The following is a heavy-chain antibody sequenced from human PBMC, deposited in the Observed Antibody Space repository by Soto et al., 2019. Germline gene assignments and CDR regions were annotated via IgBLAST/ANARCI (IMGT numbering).Heavy chain of an antibody. V-gene: IGHV2-26*01. CDR1: GFSLRNARMG. D-gene: IGHD3-22*01. CDR3: ARILAVNYYYYYVDV. Sequence: QVTLKESGPVLVNPTETLTLTCTVSGFSLRNARMGVSWIRQPPGKGLEWLAHILSSDEKSYNTSLKGRLTLSKDTSKSQVVLVMTDMDPVDTATYFCARILAVNYYYYYVDVWGEGTTVTVSS. CDR2: ILSSDEK. J-gene: IGHJ6*03.